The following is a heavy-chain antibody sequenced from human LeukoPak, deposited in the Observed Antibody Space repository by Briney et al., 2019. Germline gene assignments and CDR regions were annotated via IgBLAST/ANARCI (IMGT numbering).Heavy chain of an antibody. V-gene: IGHV4-59*01. D-gene: IGHD6-6*01. CDR3: ARVSLVSSSGAFDI. CDR2: IYYTGST. CDR1: GGSISSYY. J-gene: IGHJ3*02. Sequence: SETLSLTCSVSGGSISSYYWSWIRQSPGKGLEWIGYIYYTGSTNYNPSLESRVTISVDTSKKQLSLKLSSVTAADTAVYYCARVSLVSSSGAFDIWGQGTMVTVSS.